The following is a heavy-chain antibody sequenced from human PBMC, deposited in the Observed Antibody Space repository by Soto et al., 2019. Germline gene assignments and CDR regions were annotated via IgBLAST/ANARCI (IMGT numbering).Heavy chain of an antibody. Sequence: QVQLVESGGGVVQPGRSLRLSCAASGFTFSSYGMHWVRQAPGKGLEWVAVISYDGSNKYYADSVKGRFTISRDNSKITLYLQMNSLRAEDTAVYYCAKDNNYDFWSGYYPRVWGQGTMVTVSS. J-gene: IGHJ3*01. CDR3: AKDNNYDFWSGYYPRV. V-gene: IGHV3-30*18. D-gene: IGHD3-3*01. CDR1: GFTFSSYG. CDR2: ISYDGSNK.